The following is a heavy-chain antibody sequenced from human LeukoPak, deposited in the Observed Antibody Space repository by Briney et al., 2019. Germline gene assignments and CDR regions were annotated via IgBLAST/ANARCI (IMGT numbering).Heavy chain of an antibody. J-gene: IGHJ4*02. CDR2: IKQDGSEK. CDR1: GFTFSSYW. V-gene: IGHV3-7*01. CDR3: ARDHYYGSGSYYLDY. D-gene: IGHD3-10*01. Sequence: GGSLRLSCAASGFTFSSYWMSWVRQAPGKGLEWVANIKQDGSEKYYVDSVKGRFTISRDNAKNSLYLQMNSLRAEDTAVYYCARDHYYGSGSYYLDYWGQGTLVTVSS.